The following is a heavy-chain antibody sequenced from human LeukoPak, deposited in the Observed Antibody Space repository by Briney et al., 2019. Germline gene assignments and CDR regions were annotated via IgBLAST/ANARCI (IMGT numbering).Heavy chain of an antibody. Sequence: GGSLRLSCAASGFTFSSYAISWVRQAPGKGLEWVSAISGSGGSTYYADSVKGRFTISRDNSKNTLYLQMNSLRAEDTALYYCSRDLGTGRPHDFWGQGTLVTVSS. CDR3: SRDLGTGRPHDF. V-gene: IGHV3-23*01. J-gene: IGHJ4*02. D-gene: IGHD3/OR15-3a*01. CDR1: GFTFSSYA. CDR2: ISGSGGST.